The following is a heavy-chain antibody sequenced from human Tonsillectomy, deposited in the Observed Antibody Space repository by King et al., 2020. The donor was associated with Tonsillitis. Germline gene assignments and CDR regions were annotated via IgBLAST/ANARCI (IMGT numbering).Heavy chain of an antibody. D-gene: IGHD5-12*01. V-gene: IGHV4-59*08. CDR3: ARHKGVEYSGYDVLGTPFDYMDV. CDR1: GGSISSYY. CDR2: IYYSGST. J-gene: IGHJ6*03. Sequence: VQLQESGPGLVKPSETLSLTCTVSGGSISSYYWSWIRQPPGKGLEWIGYIYYSGSTNYNPSLKSRVTISVDTSKNQFSLNLSSVTAADTAVYYCARHKGVEYSGYDVLGTPFDYMDVWGQGTTVTVSS.